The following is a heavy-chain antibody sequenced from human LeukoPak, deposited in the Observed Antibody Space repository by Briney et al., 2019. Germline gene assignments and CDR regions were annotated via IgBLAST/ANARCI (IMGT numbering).Heavy chain of an antibody. V-gene: IGHV1-69*13. CDR2: IIPIFGTA. CDR3: ARSIVVVTVSYYFDY. CDR1: GGTFSSYA. Sequence: ASVKVSCKASGGTFSSYAISWVRQAPGQGLEWMGGIIPIFGTANYAQKFQGRVTITADESTSTAYMELSSLRSEDTAVYYCARSIVVVTVSYYFDYWGQGTLVTVSS. J-gene: IGHJ4*02. D-gene: IGHD3-22*01.